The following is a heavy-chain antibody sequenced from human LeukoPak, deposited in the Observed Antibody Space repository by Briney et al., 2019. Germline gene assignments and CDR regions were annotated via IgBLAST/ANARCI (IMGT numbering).Heavy chain of an antibody. Sequence: GGSLRVSCAASGFTFSNAWMTWVRQAPGKGREWVGRIKSKTDGGTTDYAAPVKGRLTISRDDSTNTLYLQMNSLKTEDTAVYYCPIGDGWNPSWGQGTLVTVSS. D-gene: IGHD1-1*01. CDR3: PIGDGWNPS. CDR2: IKSKTDGGTT. J-gene: IGHJ5*02. CDR1: GFTFSNAW. V-gene: IGHV3-15*01.